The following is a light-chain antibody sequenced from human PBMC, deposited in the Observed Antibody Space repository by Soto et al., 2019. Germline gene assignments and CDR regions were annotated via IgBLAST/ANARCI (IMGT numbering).Light chain of an antibody. CDR2: GAS. Sequence: EVLWTQYAVTLSLSPGERTTLSCRASQSFRGLLAWYQQKPGQAPRLLIYGASSRATGIPDRFDGGGSGTDFTLNISRLEPEDFAVYYCQQYATTPWTFGQGTKVDI. CDR1: QSFRGL. J-gene: IGKJ1*01. V-gene: IGKV3-20*01. CDR3: QQYATTPWT.